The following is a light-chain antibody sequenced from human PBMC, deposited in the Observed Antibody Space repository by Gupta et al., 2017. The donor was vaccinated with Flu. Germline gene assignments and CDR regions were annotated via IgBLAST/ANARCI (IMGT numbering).Light chain of an antibody. J-gene: IGLJ3*02. CDR1: SGHSSYA. CDR2: LISDDSH. Sequence: QLVLTQSPSASASLGASVKLTCTLSSGHSSYAIEWHQQQPEKGPRYLMKLISDDSHSKGDGIPDRFSGSCSGADASPTISSLQAEDDADYYCRPWGTGIRGVFCGGTKLTVL. V-gene: IGLV4-69*01. CDR3: RPWGTGIRGV.